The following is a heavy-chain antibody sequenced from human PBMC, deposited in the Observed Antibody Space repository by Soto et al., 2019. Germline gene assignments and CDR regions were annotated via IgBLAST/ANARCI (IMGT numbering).Heavy chain of an antibody. D-gene: IGHD6-13*01. J-gene: IGHJ6*02. Sequence: SETLSLTCTVSGGSITSGSYSWSWVRQPPGKDLEWIGYIYHIGETYYNPSLGSRATISLDRSNNQFSLRVTSVTAADTAVYYCDREGYFAGNHSYNYFYDMDVWGQGTTVTVSS. CDR2: IYHIGET. CDR3: DREGYFAGNHSYNYFYDMDV. CDR1: GGSITSGSYS. V-gene: IGHV4-30-2*01.